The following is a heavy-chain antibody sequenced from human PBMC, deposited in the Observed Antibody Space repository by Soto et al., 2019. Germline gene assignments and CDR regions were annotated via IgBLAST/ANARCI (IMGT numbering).Heavy chain of an antibody. CDR1: GFRFRTRA. CDR2: IRPGGDST. Sequence: GGSLRLSCAASGFRFRTRAMSWVRQAPGKGLEWVASIRPGGDSTYYADSVKGRFAVSRDNSNVTLYLQMGSLRVEGTAIYYCTTHEEGAPWAGGFDSWGQGTLATVSS. CDR3: TTHEEGAPWAGGFDS. V-gene: IGHV3-23*01. D-gene: IGHD1-26*01. J-gene: IGHJ5*01.